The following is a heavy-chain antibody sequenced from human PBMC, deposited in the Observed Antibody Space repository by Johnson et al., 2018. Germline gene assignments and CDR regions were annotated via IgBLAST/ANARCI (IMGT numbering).Heavy chain of an antibody. Sequence: VQLVQSGGGLVQPGGSLRLSCAASGFTFSSYWMSWVRQAPGKGLEWVANIKQDGSEKYYVDSVKGRFTISRDNAKNSLDLQKNSLRGEDTAVYYCARFLEGYSGGYSSYYYYGMDVGGQGTTVTVSS. J-gene: IGHJ6*02. CDR3: ARFLEGYSGGYSSYYYYGMDV. D-gene: IGHD1-26*01. CDR2: IKQDGSEK. V-gene: IGHV3-7*01. CDR1: GFTFSSYW.